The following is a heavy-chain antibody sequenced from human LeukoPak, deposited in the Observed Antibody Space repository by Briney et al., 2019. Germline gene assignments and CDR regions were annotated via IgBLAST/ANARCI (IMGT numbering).Heavy chain of an antibody. J-gene: IGHJ5*02. CDR2: INHSGST. CDR1: GGSFSGYY. Sequence: SETLSLTCAVYGGSFSGYYWIWIRQPPGKGLEWIGEINHSGSTNYNPSLKSRVTISVDTSKNQFSLKLSSVTAADTAVYYCARGRWRVTTALGHNWFDPWGQGTLVTVSS. D-gene: IGHD4-17*01. V-gene: IGHV4-34*01. CDR3: ARGRWRVTTALGHNWFDP.